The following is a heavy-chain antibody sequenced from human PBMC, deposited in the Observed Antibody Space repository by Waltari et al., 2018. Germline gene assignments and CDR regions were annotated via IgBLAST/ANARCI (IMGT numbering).Heavy chain of an antibody. CDR2: IIPILGTA. CDR1: GGTFSSYA. Sequence: QVQLVQSGAEVKKPGSSVKVSCKASGGTFSSYAISWVRQAPGQGLEWMGGIIPILGTANYAQKFQGRVTITTDESTSTAYMELSSLRSEDTAVYYCARGATIIGVGYNWFDPWGQGTLVTVSS. J-gene: IGHJ5*02. D-gene: IGHD5-12*01. CDR3: ARGATIIGVGYNWFDP. V-gene: IGHV1-69*05.